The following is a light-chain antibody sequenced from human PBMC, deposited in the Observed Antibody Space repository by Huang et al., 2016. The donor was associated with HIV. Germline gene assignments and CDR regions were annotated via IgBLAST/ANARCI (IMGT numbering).Light chain of an antibody. CDR3: QEYYSTLCT. J-gene: IGKJ2*02. CDR2: AAA. CDR1: QSISNS. V-gene: IGKV1-NL1*01. Sequence: DIQMTQSPSSLSASVGDRVTITCRASQSISNSLAWYQQKTGKAPKLLVYAAARVESGVPSRRSGSGSGTDYTHTISSLQPEDFATYYCQEYYSTLCTFGQGTKLEIK.